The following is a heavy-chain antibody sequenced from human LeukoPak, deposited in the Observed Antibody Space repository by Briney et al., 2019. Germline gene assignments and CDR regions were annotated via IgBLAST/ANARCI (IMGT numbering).Heavy chain of an antibody. D-gene: IGHD5-24*01. CDR2: ISAYNGNT. CDR3: ARVRGRRDGYNFEVWYYYMDV. CDR1: GGTFSSYG. V-gene: IGHV1-18*01. Sequence: ASVKVSCKASGGTFSSYGISWVRQAPGQGLEWMGWISAYNGNTNYAQKLQGRVTMTTDTSTSTAYMELRSLRSDDTAVYYCARVRGRRDGYNFEVWYYYMDVWGKGTTVTVSS. J-gene: IGHJ6*03.